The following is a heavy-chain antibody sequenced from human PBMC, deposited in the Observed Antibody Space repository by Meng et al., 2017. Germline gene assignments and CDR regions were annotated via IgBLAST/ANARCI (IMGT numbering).Heavy chain of an antibody. CDR2: IKQDGSEK. V-gene: IGHV3-7*01. J-gene: IGHJ3*02. Sequence: LSLTCAASGFTFISYLMSWVRQAPGKGREWGANIKQDGSEKYYVDSVKGRFTISRDNAKNSLYLQMNSLRAEDTAVYYCARAPDPYSTSWYLEFLGDSAYDIWGQGTMVTVSS. CDR1: GFTFISYL. D-gene: IGHD6-13*01. CDR3: ARAPDPYSTSWYLEFLGDSAYDI.